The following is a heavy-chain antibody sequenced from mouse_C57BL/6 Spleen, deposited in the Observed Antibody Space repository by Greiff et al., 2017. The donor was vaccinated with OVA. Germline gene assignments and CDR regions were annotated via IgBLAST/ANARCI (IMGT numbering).Heavy chain of an antibody. D-gene: IGHD3-3*01. CDR2: IRLKSDNYAT. J-gene: IGHJ2*01. CDR3: TEGTFFDY. Sequence: EVQLVESGGGLVQPGGSMKLSCVASGFTFSNYWMNWVRQSPEKGLEWVAQIRLKSDNYATHYAESVKGRFTISRDDSKSSVYLQMHNLRAEDTGIYYCTEGTFFDYWGQGTTLTVSS. V-gene: IGHV6-3*01. CDR1: GFTFSNYW.